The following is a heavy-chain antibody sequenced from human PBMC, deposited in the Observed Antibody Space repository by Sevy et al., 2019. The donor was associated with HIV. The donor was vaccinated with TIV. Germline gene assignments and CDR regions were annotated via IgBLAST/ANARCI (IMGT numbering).Heavy chain of an antibody. Sequence: GGSLRLSCAASGFTFSSYAMSWVRQAPGKGLEWVSAISGSGGSTYYADSVKGRFTISRDNSKNTLYLQMNSLRAEDTAVYYCASWIVATMYGYFDYWGQGTLVTVSS. J-gene: IGHJ4*02. CDR3: ASWIVATMYGYFDY. CDR2: ISGSGGST. CDR1: GFTFSSYA. V-gene: IGHV3-23*01. D-gene: IGHD5-12*01.